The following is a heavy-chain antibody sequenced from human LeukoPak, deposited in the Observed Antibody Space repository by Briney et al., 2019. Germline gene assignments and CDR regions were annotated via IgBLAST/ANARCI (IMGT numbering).Heavy chain of an antibody. D-gene: IGHD4-17*01. V-gene: IGHV3-11*04. Sequence: PGGSLRLSCAGSGFSFSVSHVSWIRQAPGKGLEWISHIRSSWTTIYHTDTVKGRFTISRDTAKNSLYLQMNSMRAEDTAVYYCASGSPTGYYYIDVWGKGTTVTVSS. CDR2: IRSSWTTI. J-gene: IGHJ6*03. CDR1: GFSFSVSH. CDR3: ASGSPTGYYYIDV.